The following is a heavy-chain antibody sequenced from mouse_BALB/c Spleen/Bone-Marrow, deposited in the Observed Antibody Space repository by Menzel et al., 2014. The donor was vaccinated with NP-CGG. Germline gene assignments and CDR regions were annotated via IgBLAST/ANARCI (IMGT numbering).Heavy chain of an antibody. J-gene: IGHJ4*01. CDR3: AREDIATVVEMDY. Sequence: QVQLQQSGAELMKPGASVKISCKATGYTFSSYWIEWVKQRPGHGLEWIGEILPGSGSTNYNEEFKGKATFTADTSSNTAYMQLSSLTSEDSAVYYCAREDIATVVEMDYWGQGTSVTVSS. CDR2: ILPGSGST. D-gene: IGHD1-1*01. V-gene: IGHV1-9*01. CDR1: GYTFSSYW.